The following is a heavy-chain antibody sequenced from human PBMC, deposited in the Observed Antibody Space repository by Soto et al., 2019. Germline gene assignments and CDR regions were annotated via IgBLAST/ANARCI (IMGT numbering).Heavy chain of an antibody. CDR3: AGDSGLNDYSKGGGGYYYYGMDV. V-gene: IGHV3-53*04. Sequence: GGSLRLSCAASGFTVSSNYMSWVRQAPGKGLEWVSVIYSGGSTYYADSVKGRFTISRHNSKNTLYLQMNSLRAEDTAVYYGAGDSGLNDYSKGGGGYYYYGMDVWGQGTTVTVSS. CDR2: IYSGGST. CDR1: GFTVSSNY. J-gene: IGHJ6*02. D-gene: IGHD4-4*01.